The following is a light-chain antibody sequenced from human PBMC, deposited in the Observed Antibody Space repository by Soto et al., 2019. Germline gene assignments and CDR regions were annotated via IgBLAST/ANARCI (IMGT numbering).Light chain of an antibody. Sequence: EIVMTQSPATLSVSPGERATLSCRASQSVSSNLAWYQQKPGQAPRLLIYGASTRATGIPDRFSGSGSVTEFTLTISSLQSEDFAVYYCQQYNNRPPLTFGGGTKVEIK. CDR3: QQYNNRPPLT. CDR1: QSVSSN. CDR2: GAS. J-gene: IGKJ4*01. V-gene: IGKV3-15*01.